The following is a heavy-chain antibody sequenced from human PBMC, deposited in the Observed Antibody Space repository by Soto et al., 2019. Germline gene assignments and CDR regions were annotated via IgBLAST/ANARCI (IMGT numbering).Heavy chain of an antibody. J-gene: IGHJ3*02. Sequence: WGSLSLSCAASGFTFSSYEMNWIRQAPGKGLEWVSYISSSVSTIYYADSVNGRFTISRDNAKNSLYLQMISLRAEDTAVYYCARSAGYSSSGYRALDIWGQGTMVTVSS. D-gene: IGHD6-13*01. CDR2: ISSSVSTI. V-gene: IGHV3-48*03. CDR1: GFTFSSYE. CDR3: ARSAGYSSSGYRALDI.